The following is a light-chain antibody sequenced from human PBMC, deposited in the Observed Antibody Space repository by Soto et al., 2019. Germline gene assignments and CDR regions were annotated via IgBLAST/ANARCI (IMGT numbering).Light chain of an antibody. Sequence: EIVMTQSAATLSVSPGEGATLSCRASQSVRSNLAWYQQKPGQAPRLLIYGASTRATGIPARFSGSGSGTEFTLTISSLQSEDFAVYYCQQYNNWPPWTFGQGTKVEIK. J-gene: IGKJ1*01. V-gene: IGKV3-15*01. CDR1: QSVRSN. CDR3: QQYNNWPPWT. CDR2: GAS.